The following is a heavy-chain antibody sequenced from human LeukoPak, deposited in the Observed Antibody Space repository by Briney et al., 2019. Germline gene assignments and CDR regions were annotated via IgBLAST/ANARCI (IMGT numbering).Heavy chain of an antibody. D-gene: IGHD5-18*01. V-gene: IGHV4-59*01. CDR2: IYYSGST. CDR1: GGSISSYY. J-gene: IGHJ5*02. CDR3: ARDTAMNTFDP. Sequence: NPSETLSLTSTVSGGSISSYYWSWIRQPPGKGLEWIGYIYYSGSTNYNPSLKSRVTISVDTSKNQFSLKLSSVTAADTAVYYCARDTAMNTFDPWGQGTLVTVSS.